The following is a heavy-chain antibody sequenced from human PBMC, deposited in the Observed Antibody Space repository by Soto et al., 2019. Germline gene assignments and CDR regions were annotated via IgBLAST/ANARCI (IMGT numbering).Heavy chain of an antibody. J-gene: IGHJ4*02. D-gene: IGHD2-15*01. CDR1: GVSIRSFD. Sequence: PSETLSLTCDISGVSIRSFDWSWIRQPPGKGLEWIGYMSYSGVSDDNPSIKSRITIPDDTPKNFFPLRLSSVTASDAALYDCARHCGDGGCLDFWGQGTLVTVSS. CDR2: MSYSGVS. CDR3: ARHCGDGGCLDF. V-gene: IGHV4-59*08.